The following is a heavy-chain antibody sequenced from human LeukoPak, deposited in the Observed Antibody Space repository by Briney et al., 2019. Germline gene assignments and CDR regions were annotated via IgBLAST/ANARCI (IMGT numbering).Heavy chain of an antibody. J-gene: IGHJ4*02. V-gene: IGHV3-33*01. D-gene: IGHD3-22*01. CDR3: ARDRNYYDSSGYLWY. CDR1: GFTFSSYG. CDR2: IWYDGSNK. Sequence: GGSLRLSCAASGFTFSSYGMHWVRQAPGKGLEWVAVIWYDGSNKYYADSVKGRFTISRDNSKNTLYLQMNSLRAEDTAVYYCARDRNYYDSSGYLWYWGQGTLVTVSS.